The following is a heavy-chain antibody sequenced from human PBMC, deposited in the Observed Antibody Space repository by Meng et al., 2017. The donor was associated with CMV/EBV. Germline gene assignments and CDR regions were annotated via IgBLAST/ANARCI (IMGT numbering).Heavy chain of an antibody. CDR3: ARMPRDGYNYIDY. D-gene: IGHD5-24*01. J-gene: IGHJ4*02. Sequence: VQLVQAGAAVKKPRSSVKGYCKASGGTFRSYAISWVRQAPGQGLVWMGGIIPIFGTANYAQKFQGRVTITADESTSTAYMELSSLRSEDTAVYYCARMPRDGYNYIDYWGQGTLVTVSS. V-gene: IGHV1-69*12. CDR2: IIPIFGTA. CDR1: GGTFRSYA.